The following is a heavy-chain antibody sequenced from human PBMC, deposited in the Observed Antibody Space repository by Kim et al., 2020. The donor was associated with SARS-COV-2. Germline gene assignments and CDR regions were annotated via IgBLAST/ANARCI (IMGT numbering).Heavy chain of an antibody. J-gene: IGHJ4*02. CDR2: AT. Sequence: ATAYAASVKGRFTISRDDSKNTAYLQMNSLKTEDTAVYYCTRHVPPRDYWGQGTLVTVSS. V-gene: IGHV3-73*01. CDR3: TRHVPPRDY.